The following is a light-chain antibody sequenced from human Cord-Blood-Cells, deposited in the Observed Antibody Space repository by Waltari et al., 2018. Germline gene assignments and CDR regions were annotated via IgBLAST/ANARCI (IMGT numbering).Light chain of an antibody. Sequence: QSVLTQPPSASGTPGQRVTISCSGSSSNIGSNTANLYQQLPGTAPKLLIYSNNQRPSGVPDRFSGSKSGTSASLAISGLQSEDEADYYCAAWDDSLNGPGVVFGGGTKLTVL. J-gene: IGLJ2*01. CDR2: SNN. CDR3: AAWDDSLNGPGVV. CDR1: SSNIGSNT. V-gene: IGLV1-44*01.